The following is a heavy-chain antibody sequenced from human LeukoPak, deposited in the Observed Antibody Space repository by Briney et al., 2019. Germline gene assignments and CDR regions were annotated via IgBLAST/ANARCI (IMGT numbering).Heavy chain of an antibody. CDR3: ARDIGYSSSWYVGWFDP. J-gene: IGHJ5*02. D-gene: IGHD6-13*01. Sequence: SVKVSCKASGGTFSSYAISWGRQAPGQGLEWMGGIIPIFGTANYAQKFQGRVTITADESTSTAYMELSSLRSEDTAVYYCARDIGYSSSWYVGWFDPWGQGTLVTVSS. V-gene: IGHV1-69*13. CDR2: IIPIFGTA. CDR1: GGTFSSYA.